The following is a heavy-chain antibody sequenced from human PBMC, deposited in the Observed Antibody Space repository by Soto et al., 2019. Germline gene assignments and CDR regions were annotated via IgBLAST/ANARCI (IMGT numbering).Heavy chain of an antibody. CDR2: LSGDVSRA. J-gene: IGHJ4*02. V-gene: IGHV3-23*01. D-gene: IGHD2-21*01. Sequence: VGSLILSCSFTVVIFFDWSMSLFLQAPGKGLEWVSTLSGDVSRACYADSVRGLLTVSRDNSKSTLYLRMNSLRAYDNAIYYCGKRGAYHLSFYDYRGQGHLVTVSS. CDR1: VVIFFDWS. CDR3: GKRGAYHLSFYDY.